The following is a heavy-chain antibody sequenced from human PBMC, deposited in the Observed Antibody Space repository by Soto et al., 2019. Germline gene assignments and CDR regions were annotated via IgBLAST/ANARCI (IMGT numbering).Heavy chain of an antibody. V-gene: IGHV1-3*01. J-gene: IGHJ6*02. Sequence: VASVKVSCKASGYTFSNYAIHWVRQAPGQRLEWMGWINAGNGNTKYSQKFQGRVTITRDTSASTAYMELSSLRSEDTAVYYCASEYCGGDCYSAARYGMDVWG. CDR2: INAGNGNT. D-gene: IGHD2-21*02. CDR1: GYTFSNYA. CDR3: ASEYCGGDCYSAARYGMDV.